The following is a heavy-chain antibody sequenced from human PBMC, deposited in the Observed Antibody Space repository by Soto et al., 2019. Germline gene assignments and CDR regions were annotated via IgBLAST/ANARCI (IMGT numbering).Heavy chain of an antibody. J-gene: IGHJ6*02. Sequence: GGSLRLSCAASGFTFSNYWMTWVRQAPGKGLEWVANIKQDGSENSYVGSVKGRFTISRDNARNSLYLQMNNLRVEDAAVYYCARERGSKSLDVWGQGTTVTVS. V-gene: IGHV3-7*03. D-gene: IGHD2-15*01. CDR3: ARERGSKSLDV. CDR1: GFTFSNYW. CDR2: IKQDGSEN.